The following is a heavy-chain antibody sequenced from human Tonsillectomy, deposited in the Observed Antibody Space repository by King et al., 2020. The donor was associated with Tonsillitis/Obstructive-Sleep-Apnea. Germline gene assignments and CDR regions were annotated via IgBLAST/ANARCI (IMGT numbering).Heavy chain of an antibody. V-gene: IGHV3-7*04. D-gene: IGHD2-2*01. J-gene: IGHJ6*03. CDR1: GFTFSSYW. Sequence: QLVQSGGGLVQPGGSLRLSCAASGFTFSSYWMSWVRQAPGKGLEWVANIKQDGSEKYYVDSVKGRFTISRYNAKNSLYLQMNILRAEDTAVYYCAREGYCSSTSCPFYYYYYYYMDVWGKGTTVTVSS. CDR2: IKQDGSEK. CDR3: AREGYCSSTSCPFYYYYYYYMDV.